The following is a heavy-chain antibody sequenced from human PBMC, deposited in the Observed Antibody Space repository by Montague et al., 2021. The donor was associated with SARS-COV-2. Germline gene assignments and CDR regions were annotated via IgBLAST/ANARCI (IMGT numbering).Heavy chain of an antibody. CDR3: ARGRRPGVVPGPGPAGRAFDI. Sequence: SETLSLTCAISGGSFSNYYWRWIRQPPGKGLEWIGEVHQSGTTIYNPSVKSGVTISDDTSKNQLYLRLNSVTAADTAVYYCARGRRPGVVPGPGPAGRAFDIWGQGTMVTVSS. J-gene: IGHJ3*02. D-gene: IGHD2-21*01. V-gene: IGHV4-34*01. CDR1: GGSFSNYY. CDR2: VHQSGTT.